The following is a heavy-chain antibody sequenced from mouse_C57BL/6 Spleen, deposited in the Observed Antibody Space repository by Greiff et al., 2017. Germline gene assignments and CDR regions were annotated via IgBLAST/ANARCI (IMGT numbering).Heavy chain of an antibody. CDR3: ARGLLRSPLDY. D-gene: IGHD1-1*01. CDR1: GFTFSSYG. J-gene: IGHJ2*01. CDR2: ISSGGSYT. V-gene: IGHV5-6*01. Sequence: EVQLVESGGDLVKPGGSLKLSCAASGFTFSSYGMSWVRQTPDKRLEWVATISSGGSYTYYPDSVKGRFTISRDNAKNTLYLQMSSLKSEDTAMYYCARGLLRSPLDYWGQGTTRTVSS.